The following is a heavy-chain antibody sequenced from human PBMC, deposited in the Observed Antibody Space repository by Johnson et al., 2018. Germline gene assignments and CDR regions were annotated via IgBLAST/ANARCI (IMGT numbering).Heavy chain of an antibody. CDR1: GGSISSGGYY. CDR2: IYYSGST. D-gene: IGHD2-21*02. J-gene: IGHJ4*02. CDR3: ARDGGGVTAISGLYFDY. Sequence: QVQLQESGPGLVKPSQTLSLTCTVSGGSISSGGYYWNWIRQHPGKGLEWIGYIYYSGSTYYNPSLKSRVTISVDSSKNQFSLRLRSVTAADTAVYYCARDGGGVTAISGLYFDYWGQGTLVTVSS. V-gene: IGHV4-31*03.